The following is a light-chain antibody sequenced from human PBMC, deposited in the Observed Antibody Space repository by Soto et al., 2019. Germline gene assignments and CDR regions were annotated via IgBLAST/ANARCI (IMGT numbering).Light chain of an antibody. CDR1: QSISSW. V-gene: IGKV1-5*01. J-gene: IGKJ1*01. Sequence: DIQMTQSPSTLSASVGDRVTITRLAIQSISSWLAWYQQKPGKAPKLLIYDASTLESGVPSRFSGRGSGTEFTLTISSLQLEDLAVYWCQQYSNWPLTFGQGTKVDIK. CDR2: DAS. CDR3: QQYSNWPLT.